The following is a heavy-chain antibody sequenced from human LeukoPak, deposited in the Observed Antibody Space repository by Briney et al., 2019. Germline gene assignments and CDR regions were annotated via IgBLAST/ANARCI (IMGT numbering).Heavy chain of an antibody. CDR3: ARVPRSGGYYYGMDV. Sequence: SETLSLTCTVSGGSISSYYWSWIRQPAGKGLEWIGRIYTSGSTNYNPSLKSRVTMSVDTSKNQFSLKRSSVPAADTAVYYCARVPRSGGYYYGMDVWGQGTTVTVSS. J-gene: IGHJ6*02. CDR2: IYTSGST. CDR1: GGSISSYY. V-gene: IGHV4-4*07. D-gene: IGHD3-10*01.